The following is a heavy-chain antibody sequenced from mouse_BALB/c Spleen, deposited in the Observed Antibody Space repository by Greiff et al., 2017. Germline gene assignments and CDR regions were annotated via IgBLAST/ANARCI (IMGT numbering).Heavy chain of an antibody. V-gene: IGHV5-17*02. CDR3: ARDYYYGSSYPFAY. CDR2: ISSGSSPI. J-gene: IGHJ3*01. D-gene: IGHD1-1*01. CDR1: GFTFSSFG. Sequence: EVQRVESGGGLVQPGGSRKLSCAASGFTFSSFGMHWVRQAPEKGLEWVAYISSGSSPIYYAATVKGRFTISSDNPTNTLFLQMTSLRSEDTAMYYCARDYYYGSSYPFAYWGQGTLVTVSA.